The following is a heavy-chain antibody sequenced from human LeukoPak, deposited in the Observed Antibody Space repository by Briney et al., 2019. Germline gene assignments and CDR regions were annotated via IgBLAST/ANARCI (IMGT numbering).Heavy chain of an antibody. CDR2: IYYSGST. V-gene: IGHV4-59*12. Sequence: PSETLSLTCTVSGGAISSYYWFWIRQPPGKGLEWIGYIYYSGSTNYNPSLKSRVTISVDTSKNQFSLKLSSVTAADTAVYYCARRRWFDPWGQGTLVIVSS. CDR3: ARRRWFDP. CDR1: GGAISSYY. J-gene: IGHJ5*02.